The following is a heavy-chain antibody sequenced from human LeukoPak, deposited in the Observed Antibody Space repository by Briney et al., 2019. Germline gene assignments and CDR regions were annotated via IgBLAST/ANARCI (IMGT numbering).Heavy chain of an antibody. CDR3: ATGHSSGWFDY. Sequence: SETLSLTCTVSRGSFSSAYWSWIRQPPGKRLEWIGYMYNSGITNYNPSLKSRVTMSLDMSKNQFSLDLTSVSEADTAVYYCATGHSSGWFDYWGQGSLVTVSS. CDR1: RGSFSSAY. CDR2: MYNSGIT. V-gene: IGHV4-59*01. D-gene: IGHD6-19*01. J-gene: IGHJ4*02.